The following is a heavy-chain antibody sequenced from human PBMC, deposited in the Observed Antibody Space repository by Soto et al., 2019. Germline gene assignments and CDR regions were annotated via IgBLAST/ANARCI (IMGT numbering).Heavy chain of an antibody. CDR1: GDSISSESYY. Sequence: SETLSLTCTVSGDSISSESYYWGWIRQPPGKGLEWIGYIYYSGSTNYNPSLKSRVTISVDTSKNQFSLKLSSVTAADTAVYYCARDEVPYYFDYWGQGTLVTVSS. V-gene: IGHV4-61*01. D-gene: IGHD3-10*01. CDR3: ARDEVPYYFDY. CDR2: IYYSGST. J-gene: IGHJ4*02.